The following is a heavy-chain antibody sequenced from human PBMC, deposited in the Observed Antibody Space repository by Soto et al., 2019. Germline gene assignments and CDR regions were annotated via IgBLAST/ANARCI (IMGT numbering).Heavy chain of an antibody. Sequence: GGSLRLSCASSGVTFSSYSMNWVRQAPGKGLEWVSSISSSSSYIYYADSVKGRFTISRDNAKNSLYLQMNSLRAEDTAVYYCARDRLIAAFDIWGQGTMVTVS. CDR2: ISSSSSYI. J-gene: IGHJ3*02. V-gene: IGHV3-21*01. CDR3: ARDRLIAAFDI. D-gene: IGHD2-21*01. CDR1: GVTFSSYS.